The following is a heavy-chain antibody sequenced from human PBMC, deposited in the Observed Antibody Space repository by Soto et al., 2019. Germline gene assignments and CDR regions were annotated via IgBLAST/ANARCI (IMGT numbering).Heavy chain of an antibody. CDR1: GGSFSGYY. J-gene: IGHJ5*02. CDR3: ARGLVLRFLEWSRFDP. D-gene: IGHD3-3*01. Sequence: SETLSLTCAVYGGSFSGYYWSWIRQPPGKGLEWIGEINHSGSTNYNPSLKSRVTISVDTSRNQFSLKLSSVTAADTAVYYCARGLVLRFLEWSRFDPWGQGTLVTVSS. CDR2: INHSGST. V-gene: IGHV4-34*01.